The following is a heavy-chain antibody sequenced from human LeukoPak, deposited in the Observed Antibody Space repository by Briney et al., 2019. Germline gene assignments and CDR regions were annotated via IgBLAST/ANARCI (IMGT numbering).Heavy chain of an antibody. CDR1: GYSLSSGYY. CDR2: IYHSGST. V-gene: IGHV4-38-2*02. CDR3: ARGQVGANTEYYFDY. D-gene: IGHD1-26*01. J-gene: IGHJ4*02. Sequence: PSETLSLTCTVSGYSLSSGYYWGWIRQPPGKGLEWTGSIYHSGSTYYNPSLKSRVTISVDTSKNQFSLKLSSVTAADTAVYYCARGQVGANTEYYFDYWGQGTLVTVSS.